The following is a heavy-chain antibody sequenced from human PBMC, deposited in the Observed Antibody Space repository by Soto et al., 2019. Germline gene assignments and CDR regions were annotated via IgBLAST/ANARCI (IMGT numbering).Heavy chain of an antibody. V-gene: IGHV4-59*01. J-gene: IGHJ4*02. CDR3: ARGGYSSGWYLDY. CDR2: IYYSGST. CDR1: GGSISSYY. D-gene: IGHD6-19*01. Sequence: QVQLQESGPGLVKPSETLSLTCTVSGGSISSYYWSWIRQPPGKGLEWIGYIYYSGSTNYNPSLKSRVTISVDTSKNQCSLRLSSVTAADTAVYYCARGGYSSGWYLDYWCQGTLVTVSS.